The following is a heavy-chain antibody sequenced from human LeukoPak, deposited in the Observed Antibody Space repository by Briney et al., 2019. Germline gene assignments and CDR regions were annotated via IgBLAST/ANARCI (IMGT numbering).Heavy chain of an antibody. CDR1: GFTVSSNY. Sequence: GGSLRLSCAASGFTVSSNYMSWVRHPPGKVLGWVSVIYSGGSTYYADSVKGRFTISRDNSKNTLYLQMNSLRAEDTAVYSCARGLVRGSWETHYYYYGMDVWGQGTTVTVSS. D-gene: IGHD3-16*01. J-gene: IGHJ6*02. V-gene: IGHV3-53*03. CDR3: ARGLVRGSWETHYYYYGMDV. CDR2: IYSGGST.